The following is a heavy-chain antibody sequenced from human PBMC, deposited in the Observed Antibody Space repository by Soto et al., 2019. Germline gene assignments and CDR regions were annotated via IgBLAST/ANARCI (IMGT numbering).Heavy chain of an antibody. D-gene: IGHD2-21*01. CDR1: GFTFADCS. Sequence: EVQLVESGGGLVQPGKSLRLSCVASGFTFADCSMHWVRQAPGKGLEWVSGISWDSGTIGYADSVKGRFSISRDGAKSSLYLQIHSLRVEDAALYYCVQGRYSTMASPLDHWGQGTRVTVSS. V-gene: IGHV3-9*01. CDR3: VQGRYSTMASPLDH. CDR2: ISWDSGTI. J-gene: IGHJ5*02.